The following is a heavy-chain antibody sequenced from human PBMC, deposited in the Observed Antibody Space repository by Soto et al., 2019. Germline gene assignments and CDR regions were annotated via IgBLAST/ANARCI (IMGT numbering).Heavy chain of an antibody. CDR2: ISYDGSNK. Sequence: QPGGSLRLSCAASGFTFSSYAMHWVRQAPGKGLEWVAVISYDGSNKYYADSVKGRSTISRDNSKNTLYLQMNSLRAEDTAVYYCARDLAHTAAARYWSDPWGQGTLVTVSS. V-gene: IGHV3-30-3*01. D-gene: IGHD2-2*01. J-gene: IGHJ5*02. CDR1: GFTFSSYA. CDR3: ARDLAHTAAARYWSDP.